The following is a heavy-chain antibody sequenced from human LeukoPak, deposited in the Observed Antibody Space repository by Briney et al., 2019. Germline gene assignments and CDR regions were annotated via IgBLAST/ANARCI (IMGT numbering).Heavy chain of an antibody. CDR1: AFICSSFV. CDR2: LSSSGSST. V-gene: IGHV3-23*01. CDR3: AKGSAYEN. Sequence: GGSLRLYCTASAFICSSFVLSWLRQAPGKELEWVSGLSSSGSSTNYADSVKGRFTISRDNSKTTLYLQMNSLRAEDTAIYYCAKGSAYENWGQGTLVTVSS. D-gene: IGHD5-12*01. J-gene: IGHJ4*02.